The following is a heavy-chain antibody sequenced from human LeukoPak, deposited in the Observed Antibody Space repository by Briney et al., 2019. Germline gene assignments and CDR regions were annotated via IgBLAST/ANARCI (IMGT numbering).Heavy chain of an antibody. D-gene: IGHD6-13*01. V-gene: IGHV3-7*01. CDR2: IKQDGGEK. Sequence: GGSLRLSCAASGFTFSSYWMSWVRQAPGKGLEWVANIKQDGGEKYYVDSVKGRFTISRDNAKNSLYLQMNSLRAEDTAVYYCARAPIAAAGTNYYYYYGMDVWGQGTTVTVSS. CDR1: GFTFSSYW. CDR3: ARAPIAAAGTNYYYYYGMDV. J-gene: IGHJ6*02.